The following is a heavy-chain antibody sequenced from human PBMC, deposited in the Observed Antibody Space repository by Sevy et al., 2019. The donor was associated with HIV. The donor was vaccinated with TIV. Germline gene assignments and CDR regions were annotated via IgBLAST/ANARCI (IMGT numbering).Heavy chain of an antibody. CDR3: ARAENYYAERNFDS. V-gene: IGHV3-48*02. J-gene: IGHJ4*02. CDR2: ISSSSSSI. Sequence: GGSLRLSCVVSGFTLSSYNMNWVRQAPGKGLEWVSYISSSSSSIYYADSVKGRFTISRDNAKNSLYLQMKSLRDEDTAVYYCARAENYYAERNFDSWGQGTLVTVSS. CDR1: GFTLSSYN. D-gene: IGHD1-26*01.